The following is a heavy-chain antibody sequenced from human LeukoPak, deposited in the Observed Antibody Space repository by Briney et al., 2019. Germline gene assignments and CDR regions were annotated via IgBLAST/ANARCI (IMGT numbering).Heavy chain of an antibody. V-gene: IGHV3-53*01. D-gene: IGHD3-22*01. CDR1: GFTVSSNY. Sequence: PGGSLRLSCAASGFTVSSNYMSWVRQAPGKGLEWVSVIYSGGSTYYADSVKGRFTISRDNSKNTLYLQMNSLRAEDTAVYYCARDLPYYYDSSGYPRGDYWGQGTLVTVSS. CDR2: IYSGGST. CDR3: ARDLPYYYDSSGYPRGDY. J-gene: IGHJ4*02.